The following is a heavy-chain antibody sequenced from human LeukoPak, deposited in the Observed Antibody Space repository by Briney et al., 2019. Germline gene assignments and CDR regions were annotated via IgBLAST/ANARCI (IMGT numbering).Heavy chain of an antibody. V-gene: IGHV3-30-3*01. CDR1: GFTFSSYA. CDR2: VSSDGGIK. CDR3: ARDSETTPIHVLGY. J-gene: IGHJ4*02. D-gene: IGHD2-15*01. Sequence: AGRSLRLSCAASGFTFSSYAMHWVRQAPGKGLEWVTLVSSDGGIKYYADSVKGRFSVSRDISKNTLYLQMNSLRVDDTAVYYCARDSETTPIHVLGYWGQGTLVTVSS.